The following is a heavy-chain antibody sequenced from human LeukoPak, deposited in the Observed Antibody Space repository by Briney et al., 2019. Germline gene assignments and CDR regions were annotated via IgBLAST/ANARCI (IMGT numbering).Heavy chain of an antibody. CDR1: GGTFSSYA. J-gene: IGHJ4*02. V-gene: IGHV1-69*13. CDR2: IIPIFGTA. Sequence: ASVKVSCKASGGTFSSYAISWVRQAPGQGLEWMGGIIPIFGTANYAQKFQGRVTITADESTSTAYMELSSLRSEDTAVYYCAREGEAAVGGFDYWGQGTLVTVSS. D-gene: IGHD6-13*01. CDR3: AREGEAAVGGFDY.